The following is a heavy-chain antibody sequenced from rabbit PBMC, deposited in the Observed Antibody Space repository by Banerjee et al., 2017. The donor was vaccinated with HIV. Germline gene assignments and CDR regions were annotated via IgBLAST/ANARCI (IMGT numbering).Heavy chain of an antibody. CDR1: GIDFSSYYY. D-gene: IGHD2-1*01. CDR2: VYPYYGST. J-gene: IGHJ4*01. CDR3: ARGWGVIFNL. Sequence: QEQLEESGGGLVKPGGTLTLTCKASGIDFSSYYYMCWVRQAPRKGLEWIAYVYPYYGSTDYASWVNGRFTISKTSSTTVTLQMTSLTAADTATYFCARGWGVIFNLWGPGTLVTV. V-gene: IGHV1S45*01.